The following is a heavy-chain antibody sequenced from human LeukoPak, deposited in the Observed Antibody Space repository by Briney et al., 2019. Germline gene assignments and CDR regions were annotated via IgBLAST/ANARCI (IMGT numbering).Heavy chain of an antibody. Sequence: PSGTLSLTCTVSGASISSSYWSWVRQTPGKRLEWIGFIYYNGNTNSNPSLKSRVTISVDTSKNQFSLKLSSVTAADTALYYCVRGDYDDRGYSNAFDIWGQGAMVVVSS. CDR2: IYYNGNT. D-gene: IGHD2-15*01. CDR3: VRGDYDDRGYSNAFDI. J-gene: IGHJ3*02. CDR1: GASISSSY. V-gene: IGHV4-59*01.